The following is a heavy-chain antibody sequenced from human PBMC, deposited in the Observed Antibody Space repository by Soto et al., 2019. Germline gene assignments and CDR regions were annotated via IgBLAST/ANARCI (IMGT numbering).Heavy chain of an antibody. D-gene: IGHD2-15*01. Sequence: SETLSLTCTVSGGSISSGGYYWSWIGQHPGRGLEWIGYIYYSGSIYYNPSLKSRVTISVDTSKNQFSLDLSSVTAADTAVYYCARVGYCSGGSCYGYYYYYGMDVWGQGTTVTVSS. CDR2: IYYSGSI. CDR3: ARVGYCSGGSCYGYYYYYGMDV. V-gene: IGHV4-31*03. J-gene: IGHJ6*02. CDR1: GGSISSGGYY.